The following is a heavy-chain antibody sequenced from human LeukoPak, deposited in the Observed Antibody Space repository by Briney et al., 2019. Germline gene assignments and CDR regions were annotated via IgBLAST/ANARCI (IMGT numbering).Heavy chain of an antibody. CDR2: ISYDGSNK. CDR3: ASSIPLWFGEPVM. CDR1: GFTFSSYA. Sequence: GRSLRLSCAASGFTFSSYAMHWVRQAPGKGLEWVAVISYDGSNKYHADSAKGRFTISRDNSKNTLYLQMNSLRAEDTAVYYCASSIPLWFGEPVMWGQGTLVTVSS. V-gene: IGHV3-30*04. J-gene: IGHJ4*02. D-gene: IGHD3-10*01.